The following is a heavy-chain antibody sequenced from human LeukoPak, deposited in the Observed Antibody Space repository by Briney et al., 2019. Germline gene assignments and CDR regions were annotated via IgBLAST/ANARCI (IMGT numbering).Heavy chain of an antibody. CDR3: ARYYPYCGGDCQRGFDP. V-gene: IGHV1-46*01. Sequence: ASVKVSCKASGYTFTSYYMHWVRQAPGQGLEWMGIINPSGGSTSYAQKFQGRVTMTRDTSTSTVYMELSSLRSEDTAVYYCARYYPYCGGDCQRGFDPWGQGTLVTVSS. J-gene: IGHJ5*02. CDR1: GYTFTSYY. D-gene: IGHD2-21*02. CDR2: INPSGGST.